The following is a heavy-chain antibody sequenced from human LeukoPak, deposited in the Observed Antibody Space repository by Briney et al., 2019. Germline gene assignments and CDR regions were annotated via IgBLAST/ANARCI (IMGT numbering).Heavy chain of an antibody. J-gene: IGHJ6*02. CDR3: ARIAAAGTRNYYYYGMDV. V-gene: IGHV4-59*08. Sequence: SETLSLTCTVSGGSISSYYWSWIRQPPGKGLEWIGYIYYSGSTNYNPSLKSRVTISVDTSKNQFSLKLSSVTAADTAVYYCARIAAAGTRNYYYYGMDVWGQGTTVTVSS. D-gene: IGHD6-13*01. CDR2: IYYSGST. CDR1: GGSISSYY.